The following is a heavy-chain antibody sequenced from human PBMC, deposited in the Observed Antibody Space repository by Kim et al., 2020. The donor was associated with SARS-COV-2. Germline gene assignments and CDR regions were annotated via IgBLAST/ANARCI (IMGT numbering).Heavy chain of an antibody. Sequence: SETLSLTCTVSGGSISSGGYYWSWIRQHPGKGLEWIGYIYYSGSTYYNPSLKSRVTISVDTSKNQFALKLSPVTAADTAVYYCARDSDGDYGFDYWGQGTLVTVSS. CDR1: GGSISSGGYY. D-gene: IGHD4-17*01. CDR2: IYYSGST. CDR3: ARDSDGDYGFDY. V-gene: IGHV4-31*03. J-gene: IGHJ4*02.